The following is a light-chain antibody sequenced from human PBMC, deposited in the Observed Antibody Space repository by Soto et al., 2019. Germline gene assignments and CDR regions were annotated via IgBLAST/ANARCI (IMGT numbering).Light chain of an antibody. CDR2: EVN. Sequence: QSVLTQPPSASGSPGQSVTISCTGTSSDVGGYNYVSWYQRHPGKAPKLMIYEVNKRPSGVPDRFSGSKSGNTASLTVSGLQAEDEADYFCSSFAGSIFSVFGTRTKVTVL. V-gene: IGLV2-8*01. CDR3: SSFAGSIFSV. CDR1: SSDVGGYNY. J-gene: IGLJ1*01.